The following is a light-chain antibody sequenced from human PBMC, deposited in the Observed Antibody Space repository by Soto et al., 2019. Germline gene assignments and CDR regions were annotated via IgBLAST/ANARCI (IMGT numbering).Light chain of an antibody. J-gene: IGLJ2*01. CDR1: SSNIGSNY. CDR2: RNN. V-gene: IGLV1-47*01. CDR3: AAWDDSLSGVV. Sequence: QAVVTQPPSASVTPGQRVTISCSGSSSNIGSNYVYWYQQLPGTAPKLLIYRNNQRPSGVPDRFSGSKSGTSASLAISGLRSEDEADYYCAAWDDSLSGVVFGGGTKLTVL.